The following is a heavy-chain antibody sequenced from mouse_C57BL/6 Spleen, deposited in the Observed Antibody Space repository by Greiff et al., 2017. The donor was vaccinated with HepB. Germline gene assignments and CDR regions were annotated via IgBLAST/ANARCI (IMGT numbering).Heavy chain of an antibody. J-gene: IGHJ2*01. CDR2: INSNGGST. V-gene: IGHV5-6-3*01. D-gene: IGHD1-3*01. CDR1: GFTFSSYG. Sequence: EVKLVESGGGLVQPGGSLKLSCAASGFTFSSYGMSWVRQTPDKRLELVATINSNGGSTYYPDSVKGRFTISRDNAKNNLYLQMSSLKSEDTAMYYCSRMAITINWGQVTTLTVSS. CDR3: SRMAITIN.